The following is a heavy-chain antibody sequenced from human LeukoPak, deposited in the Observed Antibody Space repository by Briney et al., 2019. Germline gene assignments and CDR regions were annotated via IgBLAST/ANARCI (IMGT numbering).Heavy chain of an antibody. CDR1: GGSISRYY. Sequence: PSETLSLTCTVSGGSISRYYWSWIRQPAGKGLEWIGRIYTSGSTNYNPSLKSRVTMSVDTSKNQFSLKLSSVTAADTAVYYCARPQLLEGDAFDIWGQGTMVTVSS. V-gene: IGHV4-4*07. CDR3: ARPQLLEGDAFDI. J-gene: IGHJ3*02. D-gene: IGHD2-2*01. CDR2: IYTSGST.